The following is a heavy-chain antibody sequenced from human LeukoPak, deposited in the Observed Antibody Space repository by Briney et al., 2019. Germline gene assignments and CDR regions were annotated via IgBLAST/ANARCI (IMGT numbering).Heavy chain of an antibody. Sequence: SETLSLTCTVSGDSIRSYYWGWVRQPPGKGLEWIGTIFYTGSIYYNPSLKSRVSISVDTSKIQLSLKLSSVTAADTAVYYCTWGSGSYWSFDYWGQGTLVTVSS. V-gene: IGHV4-59*04. J-gene: IGHJ4*02. CDR3: TWGSGSYWSFDY. CDR1: GDSIRSYY. CDR2: IFYTGSI. D-gene: IGHD3-10*01.